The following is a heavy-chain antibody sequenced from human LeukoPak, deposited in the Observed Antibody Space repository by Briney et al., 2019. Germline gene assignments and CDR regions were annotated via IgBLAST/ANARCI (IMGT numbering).Heavy chain of an antibody. CDR3: ARDRGAVAGLDAFDI. Sequence: GGSLRLSCAASGFTFDDYGMSWVRQAPGKGLEGVSGINWNGGSTGYADSVKGRFTISRDNAKNSLYLQMNSLRAEDTALYHCARDRGAVAGLDAFDIWGQGTMVTVTS. J-gene: IGHJ3*02. CDR2: INWNGGST. V-gene: IGHV3-20*01. D-gene: IGHD6-19*01. CDR1: GFTFDDYG.